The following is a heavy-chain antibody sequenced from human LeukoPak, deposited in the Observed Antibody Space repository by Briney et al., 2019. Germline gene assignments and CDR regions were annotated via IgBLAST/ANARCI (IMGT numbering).Heavy chain of an antibody. J-gene: IGHJ1*01. D-gene: IGHD2-21*02. CDR3: TTNEVVTAIRGAEYFQH. V-gene: IGHV3-15*01. CDR1: GFTFSSYA. CDR2: IKSKTDGGTT. Sequence: GGSLRLSCAASGFTFSSYAMHWVRQAPGKGLEWVGRIKSKTDGGTTDYAAPVKGRFTISRDDSKNTLYLQMNSLKTEDTAVYYCTTNEVVTAIRGAEYFQHWGQGTLVTVSS.